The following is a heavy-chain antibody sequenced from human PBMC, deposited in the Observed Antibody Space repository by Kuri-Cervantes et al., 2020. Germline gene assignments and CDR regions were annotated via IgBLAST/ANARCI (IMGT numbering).Heavy chain of an antibody. CDR1: GFTLSGYW. CDR3: ARVRDRMIMFGGVIVIGDAFDI. J-gene: IGHJ3*02. CDR2: IKQDGSEK. V-gene: IGHV3-7*03. Sequence: GESLKISCVASGFTLSGYWMSWVRQAPGKGLEWVANIKQDGSEKYYGDSLKGRFTISRDNAKNSLYLQMNRLRAEDTALYYCARVRDRMIMFGGVIVIGDAFDIWGQGTMVTVSS. D-gene: IGHD3-16*02.